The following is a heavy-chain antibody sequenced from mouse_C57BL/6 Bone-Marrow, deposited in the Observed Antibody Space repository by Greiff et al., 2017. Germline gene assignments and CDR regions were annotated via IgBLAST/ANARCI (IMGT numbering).Heavy chain of an antibody. Sequence: EVQRVESGGGLVQPGGSLKLSCAASGFTFSDYGMAWVRPAPRKGPAWVAFISNLAYSIYYADTVPGRFTISRANAKNTLYLEMSSLRSEDTAMYYGARQGQLRRTWVAYWGQGTLVTVSA. V-gene: IGHV5-15*01. D-gene: IGHD3-2*02. CDR2: ISNLAYSI. CDR1: GFTFSDYG. CDR3: ARQGQLRRTWVAY. J-gene: IGHJ3*01.